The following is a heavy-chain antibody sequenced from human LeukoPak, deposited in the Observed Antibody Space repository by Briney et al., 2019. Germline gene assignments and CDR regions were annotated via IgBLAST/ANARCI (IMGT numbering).Heavy chain of an antibody. Sequence: ASVKVSCKASGYTFTSYGISWVRQAPGQGLEWMGWISAYNGNTNYAQKLQRRVTMTADTSTSTAYMELRSLRSDDTAVYYCARDGGGYDFWSGYGVYRGQGALVTVSS. D-gene: IGHD3-3*01. CDR3: ARDGGGYDFWSGYGVY. CDR2: ISAYNGNT. J-gene: IGHJ4*02. V-gene: IGHV1-18*01. CDR1: GYTFTSYG.